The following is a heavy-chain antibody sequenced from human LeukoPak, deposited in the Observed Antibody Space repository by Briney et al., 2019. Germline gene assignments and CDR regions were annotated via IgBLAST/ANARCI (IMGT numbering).Heavy chain of an antibody. CDR2: ISWNSGSI. CDR1: GFTFSSYA. J-gene: IGHJ3*02. V-gene: IGHV3-9*03. D-gene: IGHD3-22*01. Sequence: GGSLRLSCAASGFTFSSYAMSWVRQAPGKGLEWVSGISWNSGSIGYADSVKGRFTISRDNAKNSLYLQMNSLRAEDMALYYCAKGYYYDSSGYFDAFDIWGQGTMVTVSS. CDR3: AKGYYYDSSGYFDAFDI.